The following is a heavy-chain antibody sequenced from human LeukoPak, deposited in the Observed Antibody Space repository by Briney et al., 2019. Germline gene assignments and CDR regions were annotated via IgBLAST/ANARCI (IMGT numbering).Heavy chain of an antibody. V-gene: IGHV3-66*01. J-gene: IGHJ4*02. CDR3: ARAPGWDYFDY. CDR1: GFTVSSNY. D-gene: IGHD1-26*01. Sequence: SGGSLRLSCAASGFTVSSNYMSWVRQAPGKGLEWVSVIYSGGSTYYADSVKGRFTISRDNSKNTLYLQMNSLRAEDTAVYYCARAPGWDYFDYWGQGTLVTVSS. CDR2: IYSGGST.